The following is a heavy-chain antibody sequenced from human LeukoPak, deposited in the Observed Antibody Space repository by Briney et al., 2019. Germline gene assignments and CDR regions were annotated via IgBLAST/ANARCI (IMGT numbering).Heavy chain of an antibody. CDR3: ARDAWIMVRGVSFDY. CDR1: GFTFSSYG. CDR2: ICSSSSYI. V-gene: IGHV3-21*01. Sequence: GGFLRLSCAASGFTFSSYGMNWVRQAPGKGLEWVSSICSSSSYIYYADSVKGRFTISRDNAKNSLYLQMNSLRAEDTAVYYCARDAWIMVRGVSFDYWGQGTLVTVSS. J-gene: IGHJ4*02. D-gene: IGHD3-10*01.